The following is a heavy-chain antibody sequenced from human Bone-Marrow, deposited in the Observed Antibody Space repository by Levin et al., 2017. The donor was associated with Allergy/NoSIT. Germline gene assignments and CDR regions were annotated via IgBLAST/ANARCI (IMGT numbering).Heavy chain of an antibody. D-gene: IGHD2-2*01. V-gene: IGHV4-4*07. CDR3: ARDCSIIGCRYFDY. J-gene: IGHJ4*02. CDR2: IYSSGST. CDR1: GGSITNYY. Sequence: PSETLSLTCTVSGGSITNYYWSLIRQPAGKGLEWIGRIYSSGSTNYNPSLKGRVTMAVDTSKSQFSLELSSVTAADTAVYYCARDCSIIGCRYFDYWGPGILVTASS.